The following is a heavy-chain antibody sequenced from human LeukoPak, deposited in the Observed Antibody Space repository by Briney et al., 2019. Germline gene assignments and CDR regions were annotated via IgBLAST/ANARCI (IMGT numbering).Heavy chain of an antibody. Sequence: TSETLSLTCTVSSGSISSYYWSWIRQPPGKGLEWIGYIYYSGSTNYNPSLKSRVTISVDTSKNQFSLKLSSVTAADTAVYYCASAESSISLPGYCSGGSCPHWYYFDYWGQGTLVTVSS. CDR3: ASAESSISLPGYCSGGSCPHWYYFDY. CDR2: IYYSGST. CDR1: SGSISSYY. J-gene: IGHJ4*02. D-gene: IGHD2-15*01. V-gene: IGHV4-59*01.